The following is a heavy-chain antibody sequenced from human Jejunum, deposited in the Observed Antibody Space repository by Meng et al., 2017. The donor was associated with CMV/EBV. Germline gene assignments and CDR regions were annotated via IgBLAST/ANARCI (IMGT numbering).Heavy chain of an antibody. CDR2: ISGSGHST. CDR1: FGKCS. V-gene: IGHV3-23*01. D-gene: IGHD1-7*01. CDR3: AKYGRNKNWNYGEMDY. J-gene: IGHJ4*02. Sequence: FGKCSMGWVRQAPGKGPDWISAISGSGHSTFYADSVKGRFTISRDNPKNTLYLQMNSLRGEDTAVYYCAKYGRNKNWNYGEMDYWGQGTLVTVSS.